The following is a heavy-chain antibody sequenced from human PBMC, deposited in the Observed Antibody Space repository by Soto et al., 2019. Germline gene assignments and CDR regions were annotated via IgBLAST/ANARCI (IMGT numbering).Heavy chain of an antibody. CDR2: ITNRGTHT. V-gene: IGHV3-21*04. CDR1: GFSFSTYT. Sequence: GGSLRLSCTASGFSFSTYTMNWVRQAPGKGLQWVASITNRGTHTYSADSVKGRFTISRDNDKNSLYLQMNNLRAGDTAVYYCARDSSGWYNFDYWGQGTLVTVSS. CDR3: ARDSSGWYNFDY. J-gene: IGHJ4*02. D-gene: IGHD6-19*01.